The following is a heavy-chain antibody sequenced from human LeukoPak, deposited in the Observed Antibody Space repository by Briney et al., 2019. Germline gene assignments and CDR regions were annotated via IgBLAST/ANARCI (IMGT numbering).Heavy chain of an antibody. CDR2: ISSSSSTI. J-gene: IGHJ4*02. CDR3: ARYEGYCSSTSCQAFDY. CDR1: GFTFSSYS. D-gene: IGHD2-2*01. V-gene: IGHV3-48*04. Sequence: GGSLRLSCAASGFTFSSYSMNWVRQAPGKGLEWVSYISSSSSTIYYADSVKGRFTISRDNAKNSLYLQMNSLRAEDTAVYYCARYEGYCSSTSCQAFDYWGQGTLVTVSS.